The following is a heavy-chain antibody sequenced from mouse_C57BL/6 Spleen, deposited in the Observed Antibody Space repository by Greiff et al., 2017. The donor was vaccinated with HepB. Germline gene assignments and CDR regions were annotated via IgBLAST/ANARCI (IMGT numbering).Heavy chain of an antibody. J-gene: IGHJ2*01. CDR1: GYTFTSYW. Sequence: QVQLKQPGAELVRPGSSVKLSCKASGYTFTSYWMHWVKQRPIQGLEWIGNIDPSDSETHYNQKFKDKATLTVDKSSSTAYMQLSSLTSEDSAVYYCARFRTTVAYYFDYWGQGTTLTVSS. D-gene: IGHD1-1*01. CDR3: ARFRTTVAYYFDY. CDR2: IDPSDSET. V-gene: IGHV1-52*01.